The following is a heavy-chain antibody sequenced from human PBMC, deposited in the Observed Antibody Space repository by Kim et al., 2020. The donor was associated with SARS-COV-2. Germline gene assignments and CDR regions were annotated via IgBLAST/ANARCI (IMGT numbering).Heavy chain of an antibody. CDR2: DGSNK. Sequence: DGSNKYYADSVKGRFTISRDNSKNTLYLQMNSLRAEDTAVYYCARASYGYWGQGTLVTVSS. V-gene: IGHV3-30*01. D-gene: IGHD4-17*01. J-gene: IGHJ4*02. CDR3: ARASYGY.